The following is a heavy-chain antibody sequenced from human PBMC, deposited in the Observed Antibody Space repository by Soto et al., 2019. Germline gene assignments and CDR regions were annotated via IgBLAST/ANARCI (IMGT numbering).Heavy chain of an antibody. D-gene: IGHD4-4*01. Sequence: QVQLQESGPGLVKPSQTLSLTCTVSGGSISSGDYYWSWFRQPPGKGLEWIGYIYYSGTTYYNPSLKSRVTISVDTSKNQFSLKLSSVTAADTAVYYCARSRNSDYVPQYWGQGTLVTVSS. CDR1: GGSISSGDYY. J-gene: IGHJ4*02. CDR3: ARSRNSDYVPQY. CDR2: IYYSGTT. V-gene: IGHV4-30-4*01.